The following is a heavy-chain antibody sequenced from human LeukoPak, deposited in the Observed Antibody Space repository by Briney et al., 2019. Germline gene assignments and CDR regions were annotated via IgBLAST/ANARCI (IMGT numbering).Heavy chain of an antibody. CDR3: ARRLASGTSRFDP. Sequence: SETLSLTCTVSGYSISSGYYWGWIRQPPGKGLEWIGSIYHSGSTYYNPSLKSRVTISVDTSKNQFSLKLSSVTAADTAVYYCARRLASGTSRFDPWGQGTLVTVSS. D-gene: IGHD1-1*01. CDR1: GYSISSGYY. J-gene: IGHJ5*02. CDR2: IYHSGST. V-gene: IGHV4-38-2*02.